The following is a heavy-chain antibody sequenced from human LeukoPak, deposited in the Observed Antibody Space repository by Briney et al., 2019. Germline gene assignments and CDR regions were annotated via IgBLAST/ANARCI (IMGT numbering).Heavy chain of an antibody. Sequence: SSETLSLTCTVSGGSISSYYWSWIRQPAGKGLEWIAYLFDSVNTKDNPSLQSRLTLSADTSKNLFSLRLSSVTAADTAVYYCATIKRGSIFGYFDFWGQGIKVTVSS. CDR2: LFDSVNT. J-gene: IGHJ4*02. CDR3: ATIKRGSIFGYFDF. D-gene: IGHD5-18*01. V-gene: IGHV4-59*01. CDR1: GGSISSYY.